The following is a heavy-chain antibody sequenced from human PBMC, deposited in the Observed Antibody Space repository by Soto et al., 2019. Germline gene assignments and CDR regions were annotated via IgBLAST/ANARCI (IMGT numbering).Heavy chain of an antibody. CDR2: ISYDGSNK. CDR3: ARDLVVLRVDYPTTQYYYGMDV. D-gene: IGHD2-2*01. J-gene: IGHJ6*02. CDR1: GFTFSSYA. Sequence: GGSLRLSCAASGFTFSSYAMHWVRQAPGKGLEWVAVISYDGSNKYYADSVKGRFTISRDNSKNTLYLQMNSMRAEDTAVYYGARDLVVLRVDYPTTQYYYGMDVWGQGTTVTVSS. V-gene: IGHV3-30-3*01.